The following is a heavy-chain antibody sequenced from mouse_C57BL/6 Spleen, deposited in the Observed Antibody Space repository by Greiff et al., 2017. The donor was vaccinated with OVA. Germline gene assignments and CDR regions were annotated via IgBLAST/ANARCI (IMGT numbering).Heavy chain of an antibody. CDR2: IDPEDGDT. V-gene: IGHV14-1*01. D-gene: IGHD2-4*01. CDR1: GFNIKDYY. CDR3: TTYYDPAWFAY. J-gene: IGHJ3*01. Sequence: VQLQQSGAELVRPGASVKLSCTASGFNIKDYYMHWVKQRPEQGLEWIGRIDPEDGDTEYAPKFQGKATMTADTSSNSAYLQLSSLTSEDTAVYYCTTYYDPAWFAYWGQGTLVTVSA.